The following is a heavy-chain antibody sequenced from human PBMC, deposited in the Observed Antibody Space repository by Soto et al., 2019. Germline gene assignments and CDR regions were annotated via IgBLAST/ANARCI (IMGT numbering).Heavy chain of an antibody. CDR2: ISGSGGST. CDR1: GFTFSSYA. Sequence: GGSLRLSCAASGFTFSSYAMSWVRQAPGKGLEWVSAISGSGGSTYYADSVKGRFTISRDNSKNTLYLQMNSLRAEDTAVYYCAKSIAIVLMVYTIDYWGQGTLVTVSS. V-gene: IGHV3-23*01. D-gene: IGHD2-8*01. CDR3: AKSIAIVLMVYTIDY. J-gene: IGHJ4*02.